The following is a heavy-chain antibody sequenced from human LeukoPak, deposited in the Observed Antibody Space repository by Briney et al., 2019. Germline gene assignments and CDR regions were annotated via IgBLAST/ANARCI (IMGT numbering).Heavy chain of an antibody. V-gene: IGHV3-48*02. CDR2: ISSGSSTI. J-gene: IGHJ4*02. CDR1: GFTFSSYS. CDR3: ASTWGLHYFDY. Sequence: GGSLRLSCAASGFTFSSYSMNWVRQAPGKGLEWVSYISSGSSTIYYADSVKGRFTISKDNAKNSLYLQMNSQRDEDTAVYYCASTWGLHYFDYWGQGTLVTVSS. D-gene: IGHD7-27*01.